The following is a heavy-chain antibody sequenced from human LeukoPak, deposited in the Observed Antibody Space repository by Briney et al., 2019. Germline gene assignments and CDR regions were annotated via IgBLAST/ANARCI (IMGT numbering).Heavy chain of an antibody. CDR2: IYYSGST. Sequence: SETLSLTCTVSGGSLSSYYWSRIRQPPGKGPEWIGYIYYSGSTNYNPSLKSRVTISVDTSKNQFSLKRSSGTAADTAVYYCARVGVGDTAMVRTAGLDYWGQGTLVTVSS. CDR1: GGSLSSYY. D-gene: IGHD5-18*01. V-gene: IGHV4-59*01. J-gene: IGHJ4*02. CDR3: ARVGVGDTAMVRTAGLDY.